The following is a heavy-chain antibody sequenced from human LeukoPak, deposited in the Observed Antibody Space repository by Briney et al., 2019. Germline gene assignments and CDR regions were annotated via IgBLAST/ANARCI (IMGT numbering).Heavy chain of an antibody. D-gene: IGHD6-13*01. J-gene: IGHJ6*03. Sequence: SETLSLTCTVSGGSISSSSYYWGWIRQPPGKGLEWIGSIYYSGSTYYNPSLKSRVTISVDTSKNQFSLKLSSVTAADTAVYYCARATADSSSWYDYYYYYYMDVWGKGTTVTVSS. CDR3: ARATADSSSWYDYYYYYYMDV. CDR1: GGSISSSSYY. CDR2: IYYSGST. V-gene: IGHV4-39*07.